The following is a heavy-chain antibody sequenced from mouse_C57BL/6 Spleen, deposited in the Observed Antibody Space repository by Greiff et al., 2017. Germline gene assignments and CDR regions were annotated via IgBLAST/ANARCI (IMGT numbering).Heavy chain of an antibody. V-gene: IGHV2-6-1*01. D-gene: IGHD1-1*01. CDR2: IWSDGST. CDR1: GFSLTSYG. J-gene: IGHJ4*01. CDR3: AIHLYYSSSSAMDY. Sequence: QVQLKESGPGLVAPSQSLSITCTVSGFSLTSYGVHWVRQPPGKGLEWLVVIWSDGSTTYNSAIKSRLSISKANSKNQVFLKMNSLQTNYTTMYYCAIHLYYSSSSAMDYWGQGTSVTVSS.